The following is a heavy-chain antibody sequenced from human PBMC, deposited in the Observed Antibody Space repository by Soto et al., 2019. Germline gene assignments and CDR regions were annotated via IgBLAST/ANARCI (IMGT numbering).Heavy chain of an antibody. V-gene: IGHV3-30*02. D-gene: IGHD3-10*02. CDR1: GFIFSNYG. Sequence: GGSLRLSCVGSGFIFSNYGMHWVRQAPGKGLEWVAFISYDGSDILYGDSVKGRFTISRDSSKSTLFLHMNRPTAEDTAIYFCAIVRVADSSLDHWGQGTLVTVSS. CDR3: AIVRVADSSLDH. J-gene: IGHJ4*02. CDR2: ISYDGSDI.